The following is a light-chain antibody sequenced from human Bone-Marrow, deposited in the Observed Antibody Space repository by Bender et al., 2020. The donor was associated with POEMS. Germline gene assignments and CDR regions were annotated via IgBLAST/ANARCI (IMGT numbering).Light chain of an antibody. J-gene: IGLJ2*01. Sequence: SYVLTQPPSVSLAPGKTAAITCGGNNIESKTVHWYQQKPGQAPVLVVYDDSDRPSGIPERFSGSNSGNTATLTISRVEAGDEADYYCQVWDSSSDHPVFGGGTKLTVL. CDR3: QVWDSSSDHPV. CDR2: DDS. V-gene: IGLV3-21*03. CDR1: NIESKT.